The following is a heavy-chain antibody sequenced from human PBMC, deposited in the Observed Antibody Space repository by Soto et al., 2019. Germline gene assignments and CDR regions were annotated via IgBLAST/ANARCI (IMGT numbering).Heavy chain of an antibody. CDR2: IKSKTDGGTI. V-gene: IGHV3-15*01. CDR1: GFTFSNAW. Sequence: SLRLSCAASGFTFSNAWMSWVRQAPGKGLEWVGRIKSKTDGGTIDYGAPVKGRFSISRDDSKYTLYLQMNSLKIEDTAVYYCTTDPFWVVLIIEGDYGVDVWGEGTTVTVYS. CDR3: TTDPFWVVLIIEGDYGVDV. J-gene: IGHJ6*04. D-gene: IGHD3-3*01.